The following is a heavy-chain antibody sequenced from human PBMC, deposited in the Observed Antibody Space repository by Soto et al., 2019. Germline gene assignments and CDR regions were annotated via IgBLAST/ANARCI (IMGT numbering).Heavy chain of an antibody. Sequence: QVQLQQSEPGLVKPSQTLSLTCAISGDSVSSSSVTWNWIRQSPSRGLEWLGRTYYRSKWYNDYAESVKSPITINPDTSKNQFSLHLNSVTPEDTVVDYSVRLIGNSWLDFWGQGTLVTVSS. D-gene: IGHD1-26*01. CDR3: VRLIGNSWLDF. CDR1: GDSVSSSSVT. J-gene: IGHJ5*01. CDR2: TYYRSKWYN. V-gene: IGHV6-1*01.